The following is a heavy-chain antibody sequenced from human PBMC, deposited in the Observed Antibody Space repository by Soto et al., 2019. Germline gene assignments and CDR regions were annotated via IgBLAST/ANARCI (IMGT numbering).Heavy chain of an antibody. CDR2: INHSGST. CDR3: ARLPRGYNYGMDV. Sequence: SETLSLTCAVYGGSFSGYYWSWIRQPPGKGLEWIGEINHSGSTNYNPSLKSRVTISVDTSKNQFSLKLSSVTAADTAVYYCARLPRGYNYGMDVWGQGTTVTVSS. CDR1: GGSFSGYY. J-gene: IGHJ6*02. V-gene: IGHV4-34*01.